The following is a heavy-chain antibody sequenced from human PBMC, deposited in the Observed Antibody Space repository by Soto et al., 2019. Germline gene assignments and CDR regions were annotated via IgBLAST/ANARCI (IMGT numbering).Heavy chain of an antibody. CDR2: ISSSSSTI. D-gene: IGHD3-9*01. CDR3: ARRLGYFDRNYFDY. J-gene: IGHJ4*02. CDR1: GFTFSSYS. Sequence: GESLKISCAASGFTFSSYSMNWVRQAPGKGLEWVSYISSSSSTIYYADSVKGRFTISRDNAKNSLYLQMNSLRAEDTAVYYCARRLGYFDRNYFDYWGQGTLVTVSS. V-gene: IGHV3-48*01.